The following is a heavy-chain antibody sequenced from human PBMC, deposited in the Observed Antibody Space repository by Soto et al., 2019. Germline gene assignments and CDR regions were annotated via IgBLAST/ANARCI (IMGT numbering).Heavy chain of an antibody. J-gene: IGHJ3*02. D-gene: IGHD1-26*01. V-gene: IGHV4-31*03. CDR1: GGSISSGGYY. CDR3: ARSMGARCWYI. Sequence: QVQLQESGPGLVKPSQTLSLTCTVSGGSISSGGYYWSWIRQHPGKGLEWIGYIYYSGSTYYNPSLEIRVTLSVDTSKNHFSRKRSAVTASDTSVYYCARSMGARCWYIWGQGRIGTGSS. CDR2: IYYSGST.